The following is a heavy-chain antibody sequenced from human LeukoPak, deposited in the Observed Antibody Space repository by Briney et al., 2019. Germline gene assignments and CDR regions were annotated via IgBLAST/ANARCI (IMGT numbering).Heavy chain of an antibody. CDR3: ARARYCSGNTCSSPYYFDY. Sequence: SETLSLTCSVSGDSISSSNYYWGWIRQSPGKGLEWIGIIYYSGTTYYNPSLKSRVTISVDTSKNQFSLNLSSVTAADTAVYYCARARYCSGNTCSSPYYFDYWGQGTLVTVSS. D-gene: IGHD2-15*01. V-gene: IGHV4-39*01. CDR1: GDSISSSNYY. CDR2: IYYSGTT. J-gene: IGHJ4*02.